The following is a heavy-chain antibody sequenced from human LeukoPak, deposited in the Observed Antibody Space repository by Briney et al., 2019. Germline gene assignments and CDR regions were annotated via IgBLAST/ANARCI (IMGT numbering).Heavy chain of an antibody. V-gene: IGHV3-30-3*01. Sequence: GRSLRLSCAASGFTFSSYAMHWVRQAPGKGLEWVAVISYDGSNKYYADSVKGRFTISRDNSKNTLYLQMNSLRAEDTAVYYCASPKAVAAAGRGFDYWGQGTLVTVSS. J-gene: IGHJ4*02. CDR1: GFTFSSYA. CDR2: ISYDGSNK. D-gene: IGHD6-13*01. CDR3: ASPKAVAAAGRGFDY.